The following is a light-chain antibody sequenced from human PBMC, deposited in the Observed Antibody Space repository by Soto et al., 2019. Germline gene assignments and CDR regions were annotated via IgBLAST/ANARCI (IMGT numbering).Light chain of an antibody. J-gene: IGKJ1*01. V-gene: IGKV3D-15*01. CDR3: QQYNSYSWT. CDR1: QSVGSD. CDR2: GAS. Sequence: EIVLTQSPATLSLSPGERATLSCRASQSVGSDLVWYRQKPGQAPRLLIYGASNRATGIPDRFSGSGSGTEFTLTISSLQPDDFATYYCQQYNSYSWTFGQGTKVDIK.